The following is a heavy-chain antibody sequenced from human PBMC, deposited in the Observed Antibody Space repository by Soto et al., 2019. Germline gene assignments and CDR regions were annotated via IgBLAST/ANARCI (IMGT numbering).Heavy chain of an antibody. V-gene: IGHV4-61*01. D-gene: IGHD6-13*01. CDR2: IYYRGST. CDR3: ARQQLLPFYYALDV. Sequence: SETLSLTCSVSGGSISSGYYYWSWIRQPPGKGLEYIGYIYYRGSTNYNPSLKSRVTMSIDTSRNQFSLKVNSVTAADTAVYYCARQQLLPFYYALDVWGQGTTVTVSS. CDR1: GGSISSGYYY. J-gene: IGHJ6*02.